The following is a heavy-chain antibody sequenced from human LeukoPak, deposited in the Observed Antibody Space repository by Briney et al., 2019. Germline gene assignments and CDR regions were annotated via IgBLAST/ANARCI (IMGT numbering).Heavy chain of an antibody. D-gene: IGHD5-18*01. CDR2: IYYSGST. J-gene: IGHJ4*02. CDR1: GGSISSYY. V-gene: IGHV4-59*12. CDR3: ARGRGYSYGPDRRYYFDY. Sequence: SETLSLTCTVPGGSISSYYWSWIRQPPGKGLEWIGYIYYSGSTNYNPSLKSRVTISVDTSKNQFSLKLSSVTAADTAVYYCARGRGYSYGPDRRYYFDYWGQGTLVTVSS.